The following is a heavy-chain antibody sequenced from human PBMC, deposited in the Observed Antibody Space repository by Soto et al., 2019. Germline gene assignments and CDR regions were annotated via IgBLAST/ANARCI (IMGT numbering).Heavy chain of an antibody. V-gene: IGHV3-33*01. CDR2: IWYDGSNK. CDR3: ARGGYYDILMPLGY. J-gene: IGHJ4*02. CDR1: GFTFSSYG. D-gene: IGHD3-9*01. Sequence: GGSLRLSCAASGFTFSSYGMHWVRQAPGKGLEWVAVIWYDGSNKYYADSVKGRFTISRDNSKNTLYLQMNSLRAEDTAVYYCARGGYYDILMPLGYWGQGTLVTVSS.